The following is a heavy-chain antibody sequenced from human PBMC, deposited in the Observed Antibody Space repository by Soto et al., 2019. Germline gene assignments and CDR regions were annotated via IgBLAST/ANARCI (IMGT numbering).Heavy chain of an antibody. Sequence: SETLSLTCTVSGASISSGAYYWSWIRQHPGKGLEWIGYIYYRGNTYYNPSLKSRVNISVDTSKNQLSLKLNSVSAADTAVYYCARAKRGLPFLEWLPNYGMDVWGQGPTVTVSS. CDR1: GASISSGAYY. CDR2: IYYRGNT. J-gene: IGHJ6*02. V-gene: IGHV4-31*03. CDR3: ARAKRGLPFLEWLPNYGMDV. D-gene: IGHD3-3*01.